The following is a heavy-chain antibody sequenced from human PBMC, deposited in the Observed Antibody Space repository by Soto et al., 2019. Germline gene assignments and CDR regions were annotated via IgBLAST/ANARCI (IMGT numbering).Heavy chain of an antibody. CDR2: IYPGDSDT. CDR1: GYSFTSYW. J-gene: IGHJ4*02. Sequence: GASLKISCQGSGYSFTSYWNGWVRQMPGKGLEWMGIIYPGDSDTRYSPSFQGQVTISADKSISTAYLQWSSLKASDTAMYYCARMAVAGKEGFDYWGQGTLVTVSS. D-gene: IGHD6-19*01. V-gene: IGHV5-51*01. CDR3: ARMAVAGKEGFDY.